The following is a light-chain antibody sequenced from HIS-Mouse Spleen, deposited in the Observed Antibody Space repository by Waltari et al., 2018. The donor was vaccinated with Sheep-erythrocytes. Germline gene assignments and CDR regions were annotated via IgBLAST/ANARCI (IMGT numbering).Light chain of an antibody. CDR2: AAS. CDR3: QQSYSTPPT. J-gene: IGKJ4*01. CDR1: QSISSY. Sequence: QSPSSLSASVGDRVTITCRASQSISSYLNWYQQKPGKAPKLLIYAASSLQSGVPSRFSGSGSGTDFTLTISSLQPEDFATYYCQQSYSTPPTFGGGTKVEIK. V-gene: IGKV1-39*01.